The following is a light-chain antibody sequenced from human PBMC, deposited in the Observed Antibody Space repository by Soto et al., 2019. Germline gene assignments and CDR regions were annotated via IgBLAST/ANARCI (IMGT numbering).Light chain of an antibody. CDR3: EQYGSSTWT. Sequence: ESVLAHSTATLCLSAGEGCRPWWTDNQSVSRNLAWYQQKPGQAPRLLIYDASNRATGIPDKFSGSGSGTEFTLTISRLEREDFVVYYCEQYGSSTWTFGQGTKVDIK. J-gene: IGKJ1*01. CDR1: QSVSRN. CDR2: DAS. V-gene: IGKV3-20*01.